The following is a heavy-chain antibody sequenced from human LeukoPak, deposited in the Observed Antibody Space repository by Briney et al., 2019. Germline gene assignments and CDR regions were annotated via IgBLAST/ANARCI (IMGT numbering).Heavy chain of an antibody. CDR3: ARESLSGGGSYFRGYFDY. D-gene: IGHD1-26*01. CDR1: GITFSSYA. V-gene: IGHV3-30*04. J-gene: IGHJ4*02. CDR2: ISYDGSNK. Sequence: GGSLRLSCAASGITFSSYAMHWVRQAPGKGLEWVAVISYDGSNKYYADSVKGRFTISRDNSKNTLYLQMNSLRAEDTAVYYCARESLSGGGSYFRGYFDYWGQGTLVTVSS.